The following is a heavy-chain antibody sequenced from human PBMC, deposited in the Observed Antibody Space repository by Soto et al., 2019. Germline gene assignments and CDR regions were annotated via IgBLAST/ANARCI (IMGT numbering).Heavy chain of an antibody. J-gene: IGHJ6*02. CDR1: GFTFSSYW. V-gene: IGHV3-74*01. CDR2: INSDGSSP. CDR3: ARAEGSYGVDV. Sequence: PGGSLRLSCAASGFTFSSYWMHWVRQAPGKGLLWVSRINSDGSSPSYADSVKGRFTISRDNAKNTLFLEMNTLRAEDTAVYYCARAEGSYGVDVWGQGTTVTVSS.